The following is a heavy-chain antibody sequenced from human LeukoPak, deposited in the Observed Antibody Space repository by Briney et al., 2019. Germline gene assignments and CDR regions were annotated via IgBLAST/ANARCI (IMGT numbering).Heavy chain of an antibody. CDR1: GFTFSSYW. CDR2: IKQDGSEK. J-gene: IGHJ6*03. Sequence: GGSLRLSCAASGFTFSSYWMSWVRQAPGKGLEWVANIKQDGSEKYYVDSEKGRFTISRDNAKNSLYLQMNSLRAEDTAVYYCARDMRRVAGSSGYYYYYYMDVWGKGTTVTVSS. D-gene: IGHD3-10*01. CDR3: ARDMRRVAGSSGYYYYYYMDV. V-gene: IGHV3-7*01.